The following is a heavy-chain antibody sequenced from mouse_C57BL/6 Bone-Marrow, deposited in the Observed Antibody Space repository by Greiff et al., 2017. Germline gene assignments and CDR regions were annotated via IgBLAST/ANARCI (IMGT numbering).Heavy chain of an antibody. CDR2: IDPENGDT. CDR3: ASDGYYFSYFDV. CDR1: GFNIKDDY. V-gene: IGHV14-4*01. Sequence: EVQLQESGAELVRPGASVKLSCTASGFNIKDDYMHWVKQRPEQGLEWIGWIDPENGDTEYASKFQGKATITADTSSNTAYLQLSSLTSEDSAVYYSASDGYYFSYFDVWGTGTTVTVSS. J-gene: IGHJ1*03. D-gene: IGHD2-3*01.